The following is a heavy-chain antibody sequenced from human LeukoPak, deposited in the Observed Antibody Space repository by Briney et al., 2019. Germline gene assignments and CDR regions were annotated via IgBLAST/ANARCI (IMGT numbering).Heavy chain of an antibody. V-gene: IGHV3-23*01. J-gene: IGHJ4*02. Sequence: LAGGSLRLSCAASGSTFGTFAMSWVRQAPGRGLEWVSTISESGVATYYADSVKGRFTISRDNSKNTLYLQMNSLRPEDTAVYHCARNWDFDYWGQGTLVSVSS. D-gene: IGHD7-27*01. CDR2: ISESGVAT. CDR1: GSTFGTFA. CDR3: ARNWDFDY.